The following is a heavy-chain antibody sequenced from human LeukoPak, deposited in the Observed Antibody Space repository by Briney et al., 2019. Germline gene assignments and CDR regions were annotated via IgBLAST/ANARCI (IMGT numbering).Heavy chain of an antibody. V-gene: IGHV3-23*01. CDR2: ISGSGGST. Sequence: GGSLRLSCAASGFTFSSYAMSWVRQAPGEGLEWVSAISGSGGSTYYADSVKGWFTISRDNSKNTLYLQMNSLRAEDTAVYYCAKAPGSNYYYYGMDVWGQGTTVTVSS. CDR1: GFTFSSYA. D-gene: IGHD1-26*01. J-gene: IGHJ6*02. CDR3: AKAPGSNYYYYGMDV.